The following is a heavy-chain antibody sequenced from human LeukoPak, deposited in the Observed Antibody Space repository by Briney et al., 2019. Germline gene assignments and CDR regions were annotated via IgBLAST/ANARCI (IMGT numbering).Heavy chain of an antibody. J-gene: IGHJ4*02. CDR2: IYYTGST. CDR1: GDSISTYY. D-gene: IGHD6-13*01. Sequence: PSETLSLSCTVSGDSISTYYWSWIRQPPGKGLEWIGYIYYTGSTTYNPPLKSRVTISIDTSTNQFSLKLSSMTAADTAVYYCAGSSSWYSYFDYWGQGTLVTVFS. V-gene: IGHV4-59*03. CDR3: AGSSSWYSYFDY.